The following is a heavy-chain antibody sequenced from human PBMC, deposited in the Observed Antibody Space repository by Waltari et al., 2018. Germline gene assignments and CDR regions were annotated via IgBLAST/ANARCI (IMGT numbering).Heavy chain of an antibody. CDR3: ASERGTFGVGRSSFDR. CDR1: GFMLGNYV. Sequence: QVYLVESGGGVVQPGGSLRLSCAASGFMLGNYVMHWVRQAPGKGLEWVASIRYDGSNTFHADSVKGRFTISRDNSKNTMDLQTSSLRPEDTAVYYCASERGTFGVGRSSFDRWGQGTLVIVSS. CDR2: IRYDGSNT. V-gene: IGHV3-30*02. J-gene: IGHJ4*02. D-gene: IGHD3-3*01.